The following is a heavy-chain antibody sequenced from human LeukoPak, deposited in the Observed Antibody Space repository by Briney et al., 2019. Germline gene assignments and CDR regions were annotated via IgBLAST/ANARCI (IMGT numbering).Heavy chain of an antibody. V-gene: IGHV3-30*04. Sequence: GTSVRLSCVVSGFTFSGYDMHWVRQAPGKGLEWVAVISHDGSNKYFADSVKGRVSISRDSSKNTVSLQMNTLTAEDTAVYYCARVPCSSASCYDVFFDYWGQGTLVTVSS. D-gene: IGHD2-2*01. J-gene: IGHJ4*02. CDR1: GFTFSGYD. CDR3: ARVPCSSASCYDVFFDY. CDR2: ISHDGSNK.